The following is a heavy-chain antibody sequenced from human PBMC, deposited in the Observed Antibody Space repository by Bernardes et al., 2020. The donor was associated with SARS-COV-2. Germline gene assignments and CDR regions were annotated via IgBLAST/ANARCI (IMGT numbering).Heavy chain of an antibody. J-gene: IGHJ6*02. V-gene: IGHV3-7*01. CDR1: GFTFSSYW. Sequence: GGSLRLSCAASGFTFSSYWMSWVRQAPGKGLEWVANIKQDGSEKYYVDSVKGRFTISRDNAKNSLYLQMNSLRGEDTAVYYCARELLTIAAAGNAVRPYYYYYGMDVWGQGTTVTVSS. CDR3: ARELLTIAAAGNAVRPYYYYYGMDV. CDR2: IKQDGSEK. D-gene: IGHD6-13*01.